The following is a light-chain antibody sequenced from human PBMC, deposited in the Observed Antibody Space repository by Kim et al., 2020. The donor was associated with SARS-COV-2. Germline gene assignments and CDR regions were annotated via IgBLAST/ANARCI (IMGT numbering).Light chain of an antibody. CDR2: DAS. CDR3: QHHASYAIT. J-gene: IGKJ5*01. CDR1: QDVSRW. V-gene: IGKV1-5*01. Sequence: DIQMTQSPSTLSASVGDRVSITCRASQDVSRWLAWYQQKPGKAPKLLIYDASTVESGVPSRFSGSGSGTKFTLTISSLQPDDFATYYCQHHASYAITFGQGTRLEIK.